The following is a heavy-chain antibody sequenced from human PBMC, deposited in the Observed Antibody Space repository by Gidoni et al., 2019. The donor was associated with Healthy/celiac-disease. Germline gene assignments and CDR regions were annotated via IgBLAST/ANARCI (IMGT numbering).Heavy chain of an antibody. CDR1: GGSISSGSYY. D-gene: IGHD3-22*01. CDR3: ARARRYYDSSGYPAVDAFDI. J-gene: IGHJ3*02. Sequence: QVQLQESGPGLVKPSQTLSLTCTVPGGSISSGSYYWSWIRQPAGKGLEWIGRIYTSGSTNYNPSLKSRVTVSVDTSKNQFSLKLSSVTAADTAVYYCARARRYYDSSGYPAVDAFDIWGQGTMVTVSS. CDR2: IYTSGST. V-gene: IGHV4-61*02.